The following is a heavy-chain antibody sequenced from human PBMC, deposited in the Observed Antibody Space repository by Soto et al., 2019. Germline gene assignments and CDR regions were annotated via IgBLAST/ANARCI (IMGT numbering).Heavy chain of an antibody. D-gene: IGHD1-7*01. CDR3: AKSAGTTGEFDY. V-gene: IGHV3-30*18. Sequence: GGSLRLSCAASGFTFSSYGMHWVRQAPGKGLEWVAVISYDGSNKYYADSVKGRFTISRDNSKNTLYLQMNSLRAEDTAVYYCAKSAGTTGEFDYWGQGTLVTVSS. J-gene: IGHJ4*02. CDR1: GFTFSSYG. CDR2: ISYDGSNK.